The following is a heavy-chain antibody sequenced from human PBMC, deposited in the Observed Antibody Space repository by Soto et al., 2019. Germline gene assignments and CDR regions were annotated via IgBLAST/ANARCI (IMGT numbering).Heavy chain of an antibody. CDR2: VYTGDSDT. CDR3: ARLVSSSFERDWLDP. CDR1: GYSFTSYW. D-gene: IGHD6-6*01. V-gene: IGHV5-51*01. J-gene: IGHJ5*02. Sequence: GESLKISCKGSGYSFTSYWIGWVRQMPGKGLEWMGIVYTGDSDTRYSPSFQGQIIISADNTISTAYLQWSGLKAADAAMYYVARLVSSSFERDWLDPWGQGTLVPVPQ.